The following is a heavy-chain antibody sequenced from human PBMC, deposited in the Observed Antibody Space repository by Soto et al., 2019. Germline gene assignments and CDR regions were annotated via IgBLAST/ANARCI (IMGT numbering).Heavy chain of an antibody. J-gene: IGHJ6*03. D-gene: IGHD2-2*01. CDR1: GHSISSYY. V-gene: IGHV4-59*12. CDR2: IYYSGST. CDR3: ARGGGYCSSTSCRGSYYMDG. Sequence: PETLSLTCTPSGHSISSYYCSWIRPPPGKGLEWIGYIYYSGSTNYNPSLKSRVTISVDTSKNQFSLKLSSVTAADTAVYYCARGGGYCSSTSCRGSYYMDGRGKRSTVTVS.